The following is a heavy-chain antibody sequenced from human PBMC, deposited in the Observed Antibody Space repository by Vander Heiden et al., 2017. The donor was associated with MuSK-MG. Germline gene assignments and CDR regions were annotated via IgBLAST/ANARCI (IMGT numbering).Heavy chain of an antibody. D-gene: IGHD3-10*01. Sequence: QLQLQESGPGLVKPSETLSLTCPVSGGSIRSSSYYWGWIRQPPGKGLEWIGSIYYSGSTYYNPSLKSRVTISVDTSKNQFSLKLSSVTAADTAVYYCARNVLLWFGEFPSLGWFDPWGQGTLVTVSS. CDR1: GGSIRSSSYY. V-gene: IGHV4-39*01. J-gene: IGHJ5*02. CDR2: IYYSGST. CDR3: ARNVLLWFGEFPSLGWFDP.